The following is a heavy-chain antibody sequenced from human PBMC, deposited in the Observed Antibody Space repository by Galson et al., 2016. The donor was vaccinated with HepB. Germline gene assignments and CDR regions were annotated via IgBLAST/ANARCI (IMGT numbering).Heavy chain of an antibody. CDR3: ARGGVGATSSERRHYFDD. V-gene: IGHV3-53*01. CDR2: IYSGGST. D-gene: IGHD1-26*01. J-gene: IGHJ4*02. Sequence: SLRLSCAASGFTVSTNYMIWVRQAPGKGLEWVSSIYSGGSTYYADSVKGRFTISRDNSKNTVYLQMNSLRAEDTAVYYCARGGVGATSSERRHYFDDWGQGTLVTGSS. CDR1: GFTVSTNY.